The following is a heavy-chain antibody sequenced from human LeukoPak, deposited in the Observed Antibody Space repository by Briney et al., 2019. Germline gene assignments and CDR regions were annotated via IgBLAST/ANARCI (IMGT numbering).Heavy chain of an antibody. V-gene: IGHV1-2*06. D-gene: IGHD5-18*01. J-gene: IGHJ4*02. CDR1: GYTFTGYY. CDR3: AREDTAMVVGGLFDY. CDR2: INPNRGGT. Sequence: ASVKVSCKASGYTFTGYYMHWVRQAPGQGLEWMGRINPNRGGTNYAQKFQGRVTMTRDTSISTAYMELSRLRSDDTAVYYCAREDTAMVVGGLFDYWGQGTLVTVSS.